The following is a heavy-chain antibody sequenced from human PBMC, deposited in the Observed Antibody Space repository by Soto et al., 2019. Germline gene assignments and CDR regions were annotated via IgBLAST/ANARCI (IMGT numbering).Heavy chain of an antibody. Sequence: LSLSCAASGFTFTKAWMSWVRQAPGKGLEWVGRIKSKTDGGTTDYAAPVKGRFTISRDDSKNTLYLQMNSLKTEDTAVYYFTTEGPGYCSGGSCYAIDYWGEGTLVTVS. CDR3: TTEGPGYCSGGSCYAIDY. D-gene: IGHD2-15*01. J-gene: IGHJ4*02. CDR2: IKSKTDGGTT. CDR1: GFTFTKAW. V-gene: IGHV3-15*01.